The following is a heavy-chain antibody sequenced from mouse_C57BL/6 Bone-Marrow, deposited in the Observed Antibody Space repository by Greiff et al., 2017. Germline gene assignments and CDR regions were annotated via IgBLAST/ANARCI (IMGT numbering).Heavy chain of an antibody. Sequence: QVQLQQPGAELVMPGASVKLSCKASGYTFTSYWMHWVKQRPGQGLEWIGEIDPSDSYTNYNQKFKGKSTLTVDKSSSTAYMQLSSLTSEDSAVYYCARSEGGYSPLFAYWGQGSRVSVSA. CDR3: ARSEGGYSPLFAY. D-gene: IGHD2-3*01. CDR2: IDPSDSYT. CDR1: GYTFTSYW. J-gene: IGHJ3*01. V-gene: IGHV1-69*01.